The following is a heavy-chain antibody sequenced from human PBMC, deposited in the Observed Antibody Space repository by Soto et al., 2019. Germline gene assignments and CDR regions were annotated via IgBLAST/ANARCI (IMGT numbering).Heavy chain of an antibody. J-gene: IGHJ3*02. Sequence: SETLSLTCAVYVGYFSGHYWSWISQPPGKGLEWIGEINHSGSTNYNPSLKSRVTISVDTSKNQFSLKLSSVTAADTDVYFCARGGAGSFDAFDIWGQGTMVTVSS. V-gene: IGHV4-34*01. CDR3: ARGGAGSFDAFDI. CDR1: VGYFSGHY. CDR2: INHSGST.